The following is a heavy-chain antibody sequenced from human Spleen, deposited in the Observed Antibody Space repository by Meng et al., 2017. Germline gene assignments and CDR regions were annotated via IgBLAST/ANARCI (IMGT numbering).Heavy chain of an antibody. J-gene: IGHJ4*02. CDR2: IKQDGGEK. V-gene: IGHV3-7*01. Sequence: GESLKISCAASGFTFSSYCMSWVRQAPGQGLEWVANIKQDGGEKYYVDSVKGRFTISRDNAKNSLYLQMNSLRAEDTAVYYCASLYSSAWYGRDYWGQGTLVTVSS. CDR3: ASLYSSAWYGRDY. D-gene: IGHD6-13*01. CDR1: GFTFSSYC.